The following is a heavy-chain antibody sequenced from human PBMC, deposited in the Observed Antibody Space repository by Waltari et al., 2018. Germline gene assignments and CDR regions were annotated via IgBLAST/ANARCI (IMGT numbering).Heavy chain of an antibody. CDR1: GYTLTKLS. Sequence: QVQLVQSGAEVKKPGASVKVSCKVSGYTLTKLSIHWVRQAPEQGLEWMGSFDPEDGETIYAQQFQGRVTMTEDTSTDTAYMEVSSLRSEDTAVYYCATEAQWLFSFSTGAFDIWGQGTMVTVSS. D-gene: IGHD6-19*01. V-gene: IGHV1-24*01. CDR3: ATEAQWLFSFSTGAFDI. J-gene: IGHJ3*02. CDR2: FDPEDGET.